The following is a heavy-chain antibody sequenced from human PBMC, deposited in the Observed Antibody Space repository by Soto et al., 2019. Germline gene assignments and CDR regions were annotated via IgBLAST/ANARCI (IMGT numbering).Heavy chain of an antibody. CDR1: GFTFSSYA. CDR3: VRGRIQLWTAPDY. V-gene: IGHV3-64D*08. CDR2: TSSNWGST. Sequence: GGSLRLSCSASGFTFSSYAMHWVRQAPGEGLEYVSATSSNWGSTYYADSVKGRFTISRDNSKNTLYLQMSSLRAEDTAVYYCVRGRIQLWTAPDYWGHGTLVTVSS. J-gene: IGHJ4*01. D-gene: IGHD5-18*01.